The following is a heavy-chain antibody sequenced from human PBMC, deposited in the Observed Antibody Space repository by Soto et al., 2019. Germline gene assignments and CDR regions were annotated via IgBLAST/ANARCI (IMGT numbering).Heavy chain of an antibody. V-gene: IGHV3-73*02. D-gene: IGHD5-12*01. J-gene: IGHJ2*01. Sequence: EVQLVESGGGLVQPGGSLKLSCAASGFTFSVSAMHWVRQASGKGLEWVGRVRSKGNNYATTYAASVKGRFTISRDDSKNTASLQMNSLKTEDTAVYFCARFSASENWYFDLWGRGTLVTVSA. CDR3: ARFSASENWYFDL. CDR2: VRSKGNNYAT. CDR1: GFTFSVSA.